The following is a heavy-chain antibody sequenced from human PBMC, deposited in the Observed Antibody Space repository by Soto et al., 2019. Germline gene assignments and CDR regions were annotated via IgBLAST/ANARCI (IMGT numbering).Heavy chain of an antibody. Sequence: QAPLVQSGAEVEKPGASVKVSCRSSGYVFTSYVISWVRQAPGQGLEWMGWASAYNGDTNYAQKFQGRVTMTTDTLTSTAYMELGSLRSDDTAVYYCARDWCGVARPVDSNWFDPWGQGTLVTVSS. CDR3: ARDWCGVARPVDSNWFDP. CDR1: GYVFTSYV. J-gene: IGHJ5*02. V-gene: IGHV1-18*04. D-gene: IGHD3-3*01. CDR2: ASAYNGDT.